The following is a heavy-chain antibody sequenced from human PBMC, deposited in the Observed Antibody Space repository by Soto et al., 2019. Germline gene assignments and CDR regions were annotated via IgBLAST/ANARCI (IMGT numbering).Heavy chain of an antibody. J-gene: IGHJ5*02. V-gene: IGHV3-49*03. Sequence: GGSLRLSCTASGFTFGDYAMSWFRQAPGKGLEWVGFIRSKAYGGTTEYAASVKGRFTISRDDSKSIAYLQMNSLKTEDTAVYYCTRDQGSTIFGVVNWFDPWGQGTLVTVSS. D-gene: IGHD3-3*01. CDR1: GFTFGDYA. CDR2: IRSKAYGGTT. CDR3: TRDQGSTIFGVVNWFDP.